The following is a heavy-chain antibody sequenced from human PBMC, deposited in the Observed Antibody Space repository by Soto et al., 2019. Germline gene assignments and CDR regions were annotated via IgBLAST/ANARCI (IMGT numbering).Heavy chain of an antibody. V-gene: IGHV4-59*01. Sequence: SETLSLTCTVSGGSISSYYWSWIRQPPGKGLEWIGYIYHSGSTNYNPSLKSRVTISVDTSKNQFSLKLSSVTAADTAVYYCARFYVDYYFDYWGQGTLVTVSS. J-gene: IGHJ4*02. CDR2: IYHSGST. CDR3: ARFYVDYYFDY. CDR1: GGSISSYY. D-gene: IGHD3-16*01.